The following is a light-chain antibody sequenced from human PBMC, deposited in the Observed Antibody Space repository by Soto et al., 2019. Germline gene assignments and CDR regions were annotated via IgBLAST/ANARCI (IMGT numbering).Light chain of an antibody. CDR3: QQRSNWPPT. Sequence: ELLLTQSPCTLSLSPGDRATLSCGASQSVSSSYLAWYQQNPGQAPRLLMYGASTRATGIPARFSGSGSGTDFTLTISSLEPEDFAVYYCQQRSNWPPTFGQGTKVDIK. CDR2: GAS. V-gene: IGKV3D-20*02. CDR1: QSVSSSY. J-gene: IGKJ1*01.